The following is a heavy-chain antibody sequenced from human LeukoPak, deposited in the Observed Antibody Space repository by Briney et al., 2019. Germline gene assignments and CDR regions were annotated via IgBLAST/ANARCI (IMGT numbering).Heavy chain of an antibody. Sequence: SETLSLTCTVSGGSISGYYWSWIRQPAGKGLEWIGHIYASGSTNYSPSLKSRVTMSVDTSKKHFSLNLRSVTAADTAVYYCARHFSGWYDLAPIGAFDIWGQGTMVTVSS. J-gene: IGHJ3*02. CDR2: IYASGST. D-gene: IGHD6-19*01. CDR1: GGSISGYY. V-gene: IGHV4-4*07. CDR3: ARHFSGWYDLAPIGAFDI.